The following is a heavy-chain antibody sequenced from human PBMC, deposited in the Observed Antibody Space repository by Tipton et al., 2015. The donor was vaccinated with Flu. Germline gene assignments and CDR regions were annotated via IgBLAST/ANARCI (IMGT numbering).Heavy chain of an antibody. D-gene: IGHD2-15*01. Sequence: GSLRLSCAASGFTPSSHVLNWVRQAPGKGLEWVSGISGGGDSTFYADSVKGRFTISRDNAKNSLYLQMNSLRAEDTAVYYCARAPGRPCSANACPNWFDPCGQGSLVTVSS. CDR2: ISGGGDST. J-gene: IGHJ5*02. CDR3: ARAPGRPCSANACPNWFDP. CDR1: GFTPSSHV. V-gene: IGHV3-23*01.